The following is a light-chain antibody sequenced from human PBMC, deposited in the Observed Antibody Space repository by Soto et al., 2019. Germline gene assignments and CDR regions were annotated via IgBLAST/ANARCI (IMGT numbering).Light chain of an antibody. CDR2: GAS. CDR3: QQFGSSPLYT. Sequence: EIVLTQSPGTLSLSPGERVTLSCRASQSVSSTYLAWYQQKPGQPPSLLICGASSRATGIPDRFSGSGSGTDFTLTISSLEPEDFAVYYCQQFGSSPLYTFGQGTKLEIK. CDR1: QSVSSTY. J-gene: IGKJ2*01. V-gene: IGKV3-20*01.